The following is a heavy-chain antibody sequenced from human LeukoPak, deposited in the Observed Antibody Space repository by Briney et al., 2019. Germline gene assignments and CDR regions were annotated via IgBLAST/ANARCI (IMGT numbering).Heavy chain of an antibody. Sequence: PSETLSLTCTVSGGSISSYYWSRIRQPAGKGLEWIGRIYSGGSTNYNPSLKSRVTMSVDSSNNQFSLKLSSVTAADTAVFYCARGNTGSYREFDYWGQGTLVTVSS. CDR2: IYSGGST. V-gene: IGHV4-4*07. D-gene: IGHD1-26*01. J-gene: IGHJ4*02. CDR3: ARGNTGSYREFDY. CDR1: GGSISSYY.